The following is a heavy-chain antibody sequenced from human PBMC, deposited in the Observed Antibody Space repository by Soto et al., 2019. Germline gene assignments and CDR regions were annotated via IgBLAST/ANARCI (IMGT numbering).Heavy chain of an antibody. D-gene: IGHD2-15*01. CDR3: ARTYCSGGSCYPPYYYYMDV. Sequence: SETLSLTCTVSGGSISSSSYYWGWIRQPPGKGLEWIGSIYYSGSTYYNPSLKSRVTISVDTSKNQFSLKLSSVTAADTAVYYCARTYCSGGSCYPPYYYYMDVWGKGTTVTVSS. V-gene: IGHV4-39*01. CDR2: IYYSGST. J-gene: IGHJ6*03. CDR1: GGSISSSSYY.